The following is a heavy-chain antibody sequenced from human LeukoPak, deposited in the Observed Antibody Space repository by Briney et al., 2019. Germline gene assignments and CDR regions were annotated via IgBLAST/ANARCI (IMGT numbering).Heavy chain of an antibody. J-gene: IGHJ4*02. CDR1: GGSFSGYY. Sequence: SETLSLTCAVYGGSFSGYYWSWIRQPPGKGLEWIGEINHSGSTNYNPSLKSRVTISVDTSKNQFSLKLSSVTAADTAVYYCARDFDPYSGSYLDYWGQGTLVTVSS. D-gene: IGHD1-26*01. V-gene: IGHV4-34*01. CDR2: INHSGST. CDR3: ARDFDPYSGSYLDY.